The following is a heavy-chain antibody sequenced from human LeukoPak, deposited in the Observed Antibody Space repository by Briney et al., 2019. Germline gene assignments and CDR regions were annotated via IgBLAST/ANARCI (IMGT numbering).Heavy chain of an antibody. CDR1: GGSISSYY. Sequence: KSSETLSLTCTVSGGSISSYYWSWIRQPPGKGLEWIGYIYYSGSTNYNPSLKSRVTISVDTSKGQFSLKLTSVTAADTAVYYCARDRDTAMGSSYYYGMDVWGQGATVTVSS. V-gene: IGHV4-59*01. CDR3: ARDRDTAMGSSYYYGMDV. D-gene: IGHD5-18*01. J-gene: IGHJ6*02. CDR2: IYYSGST.